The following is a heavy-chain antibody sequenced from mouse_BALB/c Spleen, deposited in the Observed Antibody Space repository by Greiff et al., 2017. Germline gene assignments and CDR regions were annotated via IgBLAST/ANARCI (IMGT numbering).Heavy chain of an antibody. CDR1: GDSITSGY. J-gene: IGHJ1*01. V-gene: IGHV3-8*02. CDR2: ISYSGST. Sequence: EVKVVESGPSLVKPSQTLSLTCSVTGDSITSGYWNWIRKFPGNKLEYMGYISYSGSTYYNPSLKSRISITRDTSKNQYYLQLNSVTTEDTATYYCARGFITTANWYFDVWGAGTTVTVSS. CDR3: ARGFITTANWYFDV. D-gene: IGHD1-2*01.